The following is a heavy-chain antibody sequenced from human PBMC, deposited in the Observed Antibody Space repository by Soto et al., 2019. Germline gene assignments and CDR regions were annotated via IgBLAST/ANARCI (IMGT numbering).Heavy chain of an antibody. CDR3: AQVPRYTVTPPDDY. CDR1: GFIFGSYG. CDR2: ISYDGTNK. Sequence: QVQLVESGGGVVQPGRSLRLSCVASGFIFGSYGMHWVRQAPGEGLEWVAVISYDGTNKYYADSVKGRFTISSDNSKNTVWLQMNSLRAEDTAVYYCAQVPRYTVTPPDDYWGQGTLVTVAS. V-gene: IGHV3-30*18. J-gene: IGHJ4*02. D-gene: IGHD4-17*01.